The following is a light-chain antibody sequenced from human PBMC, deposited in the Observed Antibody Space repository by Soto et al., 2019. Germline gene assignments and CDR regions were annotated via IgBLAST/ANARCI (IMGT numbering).Light chain of an antibody. V-gene: IGKV3-20*01. Sequence: IVLAHYPATLSLSPGERTTLSCRASHSVKSSYVACYQQKPGQAPRLLIYGASSRATGIPDRFSGSGSGRDFTLTTSRLEPEDFAVYYCQQYGSSPPTTFGQGTRLEI. CDR1: HSVKSSY. CDR3: QQYGSSPPTT. CDR2: GAS. J-gene: IGKJ5*01.